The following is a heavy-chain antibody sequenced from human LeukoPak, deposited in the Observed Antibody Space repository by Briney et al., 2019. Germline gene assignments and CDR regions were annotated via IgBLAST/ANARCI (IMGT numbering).Heavy chain of an antibody. CDR2: ISGDGGST. CDR1: GFTFDDYA. D-gene: IGHD3-3*01. Sequence: PGGSLRLSCAASGFTFDDYAMHWVRQAPGKGLEWVSPISGDGGSTYYADSVKGRFTISRDNSKNSLYLQTNSLRTEDTALYYCAKDRLGPLFWSGYYTTWGQGTLVTVSS. CDR3: AKDRLGPLFWSGYYTT. J-gene: IGHJ5*02. V-gene: IGHV3-43*02.